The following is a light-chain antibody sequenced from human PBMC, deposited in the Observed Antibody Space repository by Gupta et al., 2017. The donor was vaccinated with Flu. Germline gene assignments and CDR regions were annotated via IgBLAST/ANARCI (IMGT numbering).Light chain of an antibody. CDR2: LGS. CDR3: MQALQTPFT. J-gene: IGKJ4*01. V-gene: IGKV2-28*01. Sequence: DIVMTQSPLSLPVTPGEAASISCRSSQSLLHSNGYIYLDWYLQKPGQSPQLLIYLGSNRASGVPDRFSGSGSGTDFTLKISRVEAEDVGVYYCMQALQTPFTFGGGTKVEIK. CDR1: QSLLHSNGYIY.